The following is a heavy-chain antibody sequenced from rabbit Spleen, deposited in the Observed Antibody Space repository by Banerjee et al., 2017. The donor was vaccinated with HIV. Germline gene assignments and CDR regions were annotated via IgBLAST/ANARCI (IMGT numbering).Heavy chain of an antibody. J-gene: IGHJ4*01. CDR2: IYIIFGNT. CDR1: GIDFSNYFY. CDR3: ARDTDSGGLHFVL. V-gene: IGHV1S43*01. Sequence: GGTLTLTCKASGIDFSNYFYMCWVRQAPGKGLELIACIYIIFGNTYYASWVNGRFTISRSTSLNTVDLKMASLTVADTATYFCARDTDSGGLHFVLWGPGTLVTVS. D-gene: IGHD4-1*01.